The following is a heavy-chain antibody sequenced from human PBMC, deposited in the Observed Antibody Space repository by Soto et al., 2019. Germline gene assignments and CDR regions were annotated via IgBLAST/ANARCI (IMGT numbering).Heavy chain of an antibody. CDR1: GFTFSSYA. J-gene: IGHJ6*02. CDR2: ISGSGGST. V-gene: IGHV3-23*01. Sequence: LRLSCAASGFTFSSYAMSWVRQAPGKGLEWVSAISGSGGSTYYADSVKGRFTISRDNSKNTLYLQMNSLRAEDTAVYYCAKFDGLPGRGYYYYGMDVWGQGTTVTVSS. D-gene: IGHD2-2*01. CDR3: AKFDGLPGRGYYYYGMDV.